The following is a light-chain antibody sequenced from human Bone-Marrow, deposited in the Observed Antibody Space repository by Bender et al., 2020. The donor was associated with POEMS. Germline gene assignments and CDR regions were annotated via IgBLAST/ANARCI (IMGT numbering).Light chain of an antibody. CDR1: SSDVGAYDY. V-gene: IGLV2-14*03. Sequence: QSALTQPAFVSGSPGQSITISCTGTSSDVGAYDYVSWYQQHPGRAPKFMIYDVIYRPSGVSPRFSGSKSGNTASLTISGLQAEDEADYYCSSFTTTSTWVFGGGTKVTVL. J-gene: IGLJ3*02. CDR3: SSFTTTSTWV. CDR2: DVI.